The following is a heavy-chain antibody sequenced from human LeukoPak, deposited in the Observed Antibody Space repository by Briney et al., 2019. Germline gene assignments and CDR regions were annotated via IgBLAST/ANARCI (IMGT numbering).Heavy chain of an antibody. Sequence: SETLSLTCTVSGGSISSYYWSWIRQPPGKGLEWIGYIYYSGSTNYNPSLKSRVTISVDTSKNQFSLKLSSVTAADTAVYYCARRLVRGASFDYWGQGTLVTVSS. CDR3: ARRLVRGASFDY. CDR1: GGSISSYY. V-gene: IGHV4-59*08. D-gene: IGHD3-10*01. J-gene: IGHJ4*02. CDR2: IYYSGST.